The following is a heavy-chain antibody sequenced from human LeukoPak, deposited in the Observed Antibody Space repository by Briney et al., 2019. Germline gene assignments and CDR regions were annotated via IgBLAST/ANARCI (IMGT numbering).Heavy chain of an antibody. Sequence: PSETLSITCTVSGGSISSSSYYWGWIRQPPGKGLEWIGSIYYSGSTYYNPSLKSRVTISVDTSKNQFSLKLSSVTAADTAVYYCARRWPFDYWGQGTLVTVSS. CDR2: IYYSGST. V-gene: IGHV4-39*01. D-gene: IGHD2-15*01. J-gene: IGHJ4*02. CDR3: ARRWPFDY. CDR1: GGSISSSSYY.